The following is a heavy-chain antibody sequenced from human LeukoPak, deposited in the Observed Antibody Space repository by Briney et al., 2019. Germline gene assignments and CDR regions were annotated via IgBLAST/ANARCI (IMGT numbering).Heavy chain of an antibody. D-gene: IGHD1-1*01. J-gene: IGHJ4*02. CDR2: FEPEDGEI. CDR3: AASSPKNWKAQDY. Sequence: ASVTVSCKVSGHTLSKLHMHWVRQAPGKGLEWMGGFEPEDGEIMSAQNFQGRVTMTESTSTDTDYMELRRLTSDDTAVYYCAASSPKNWKAQDYWGQGTLLTVSS. CDR1: GHTLSKLH. V-gene: IGHV1-24*01.